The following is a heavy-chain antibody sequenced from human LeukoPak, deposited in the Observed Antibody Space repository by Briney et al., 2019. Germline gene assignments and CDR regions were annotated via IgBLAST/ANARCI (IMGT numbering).Heavy chain of an antibody. CDR3: ARDTQLGEIFDY. D-gene: IGHD6-13*01. CDR1: GFTFSDYY. V-gene: IGHV3-11*05. J-gene: IGHJ4*02. Sequence: GGSLRLSCAASGFTFSDYYMSWIRQAPGKGLEWVSYISSSSSYTNYADPVKGRFTISRDNAKNSLYLQMNSLRAEDTAVYYCARDTQLGEIFDYWGQGTLVTVSS. CDR2: ISSSSSYT.